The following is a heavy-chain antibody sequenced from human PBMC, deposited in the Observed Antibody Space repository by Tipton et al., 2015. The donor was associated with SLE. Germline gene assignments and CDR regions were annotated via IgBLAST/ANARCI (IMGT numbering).Heavy chain of an antibody. V-gene: IGHV4-34*01. J-gene: IGHJ4*02. CDR1: GGSFSGYY. CDR2: INHSGIT. D-gene: IGHD4-23*01. CDR3: ARAVPTVVRVGYFDY. Sequence: TLSLTCAVYGGSFSGYYWSWIRQPPGKGLEWIGEINHSGITNSNPPLKSRLIISVDTSKNQFSLKLSSVTAADTAIYYCARAVPTVVRVGYFDYWGQGTLVTVSS.